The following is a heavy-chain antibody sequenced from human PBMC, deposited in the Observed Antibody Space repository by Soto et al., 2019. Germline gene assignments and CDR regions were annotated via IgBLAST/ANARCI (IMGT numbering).Heavy chain of an antibody. V-gene: IGHV4-59*08. CDR3: ARHQYYYGSGSFYNWFDP. D-gene: IGHD3-10*01. J-gene: IGHJ5*02. Sequence: SETLSLTCTVSGGSIGTSYWSWIRQPPGKTLEWIGFIYYSGITNYNPSLKSRVTILVDTSKNQFSLKLTSVTAADTAMYYCARHQYYYGSGSFYNWFDPWGQGTLVTVSS. CDR2: IYYSGIT. CDR1: GGSIGTSY.